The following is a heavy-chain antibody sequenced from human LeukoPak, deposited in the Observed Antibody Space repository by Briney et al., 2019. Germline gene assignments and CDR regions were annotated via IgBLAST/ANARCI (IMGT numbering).Heavy chain of an antibody. V-gene: IGHV4-34*01. CDR1: GGSFSGYY. CDR3: AREEPAATGTSFDP. Sequence: PSETLSLTCAVYGGSFSGYYWSWIRQPPGKGLEWIGEINHSGSTNYNPSLKSRVTIPVDTSKNQFSLKLGSVTAADTAVYYCAREEPAATGTSFDPWGQGTLVTVSS. D-gene: IGHD2-2*01. CDR2: INHSGST. J-gene: IGHJ5*02.